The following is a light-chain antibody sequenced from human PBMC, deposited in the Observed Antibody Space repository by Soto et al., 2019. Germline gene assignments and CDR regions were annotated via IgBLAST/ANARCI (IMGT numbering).Light chain of an antibody. J-gene: IGKJ1*01. CDR1: QSVASRN. CDR2: GAS. V-gene: IGKV3-20*01. CDR3: QHFGNSLWT. Sequence: EIVLTQSPGTLSLSPGERATLSCRASQSVASRNLAWYQQKSGQAPRLLIYGASSRAIHTPDRFSGSGSGTDFPLTISGLAPEDFAVYYCQHFGNSLWTFGQGTKVDIK.